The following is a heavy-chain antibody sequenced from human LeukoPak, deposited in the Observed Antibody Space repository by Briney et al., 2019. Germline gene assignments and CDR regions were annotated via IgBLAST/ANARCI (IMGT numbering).Heavy chain of an antibody. CDR2: IYYSGST. V-gene: IGHV4-61*01. Sequence: SETLSLTCAVSGYSISSGYYWGWIRQPPGKGLEWIGYIYYSGSTNYNPSLKSRVTISVDTSKNQFSLKLSSVTAADTAVYYCARGHYDFYYWGQGTLVTVSS. D-gene: IGHD3-3*01. CDR3: ARGHYDFYY. J-gene: IGHJ4*02. CDR1: GYSISSGYY.